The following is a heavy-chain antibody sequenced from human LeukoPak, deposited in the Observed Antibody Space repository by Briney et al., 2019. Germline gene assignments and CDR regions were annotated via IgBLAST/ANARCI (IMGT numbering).Heavy chain of an antibody. V-gene: IGHV4-59*01. CDR1: GGSISSYY. CDR3: ARTASDGSGWIFDY. J-gene: IGHJ4*02. Sequence: SETLSLTCTVSGGSISSYYWSWIRQPPGKGLEWIGYIYYSGSTNYNPSLKSRVTISVDTSKNQFSLKLSSVTAADTAVYYCARTASDGSGWIFDYWGQGTLVTVSS. D-gene: IGHD6-19*01. CDR2: IYYSGST.